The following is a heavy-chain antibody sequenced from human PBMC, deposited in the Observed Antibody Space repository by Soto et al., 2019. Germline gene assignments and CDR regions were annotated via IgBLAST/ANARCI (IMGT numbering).Heavy chain of an antibody. J-gene: IGHJ4*02. CDR3: ARVRGGGGYCSSTSCYDPDY. Sequence: PGGSLRLSCAASGFTFSDYYMSWIRQAEGKGLEWVSYISSSSSYTNYADSVKGRFTISRDNAKNSLYLQMNSLRAEDTAVYYCARVRGGGGYCSSTSCYDPDYWGQGTLVTVSS. D-gene: IGHD2-2*03. CDR2: ISSSSSYT. V-gene: IGHV3-11*06. CDR1: GFTFSDYY.